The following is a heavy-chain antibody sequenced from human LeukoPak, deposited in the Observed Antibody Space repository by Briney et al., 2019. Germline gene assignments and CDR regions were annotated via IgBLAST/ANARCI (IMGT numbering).Heavy chain of an antibody. J-gene: IGHJ4*02. CDR3: ARERYYSSGNYNNRIDY. CDR2: IHPNSGCT. D-gene: IGHD3-10*01. CDR1: GYTFHGYY. Sequence: GASVHVSCKASGYTFHGYYMHWVRQAPGQGLEWMGWIHPNSGCTNYAQKFQGRVTMTRDTSISTAYMELSRLRSDDTALYYCARERYYSSGNYNNRIDYWGQGTLVTVSS. V-gene: IGHV1-2*02.